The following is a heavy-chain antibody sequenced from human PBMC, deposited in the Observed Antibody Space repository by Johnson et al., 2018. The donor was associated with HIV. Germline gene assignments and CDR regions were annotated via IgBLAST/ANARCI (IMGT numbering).Heavy chain of an antibody. CDR3: AKARGYDPYDAFDI. Sequence: MQLVESGGGLVQPGGSLRLSCAASGFTVSSNYMSWVRQAPGKGLAWVSVIYSGGSTYYADSVKGRFTISRDNSKKTLYLQMNSLRAEDTAVYYCAKARGYDPYDAFDIWGQGTMVTVSS. D-gene: IGHD5-12*01. CDR2: IYSGGST. J-gene: IGHJ3*02. V-gene: IGHV3-66*01. CDR1: GFTVSSNY.